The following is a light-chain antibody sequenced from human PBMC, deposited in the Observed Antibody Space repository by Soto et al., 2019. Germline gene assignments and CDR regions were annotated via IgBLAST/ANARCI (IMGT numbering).Light chain of an antibody. CDR3: QQSHSIPYT. J-gene: IGKJ2*01. Sequence: DIQMTQSPSSLSAFVGDRVTITCRASQTISSYLNWYQQKPGKAPKLLIYAASSLQSGVPSRFSGSGSGTDFTLTISSLQREDFATYYCQQSHSIPYTFGQGTKLEIK. V-gene: IGKV1-39*01. CDR1: QTISSY. CDR2: AAS.